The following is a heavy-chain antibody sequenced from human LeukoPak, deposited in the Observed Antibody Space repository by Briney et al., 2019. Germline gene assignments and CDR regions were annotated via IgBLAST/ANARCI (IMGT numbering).Heavy chain of an antibody. CDR2: TYSSGST. CDR3: AQTRSGAFDI. J-gene: IGHJ3*02. CDR1: GGSISNYY. D-gene: IGHD3-3*01. V-gene: IGHV4-4*09. Sequence: SETLSLTCTVSGGSISNYYWCWIRQPPGKGLEWIGYTYSSGSTNYNPSLKSRVTISVDTSKNQFSLKLSSVTAADTAVYYCAQTRSGAFDIWGQGTMVTVSS.